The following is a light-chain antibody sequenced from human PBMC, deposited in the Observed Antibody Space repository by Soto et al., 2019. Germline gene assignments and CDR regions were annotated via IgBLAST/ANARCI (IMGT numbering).Light chain of an antibody. J-gene: IGLJ3*02. CDR2: AVS. CDR1: SSDVGAYNY. Sequence: QSALTQPASVSGSPGQSITSSCTGTSSDVGAYNYVSWYQQYPGKAPKLMIYAVSNRPSGVSNRFSGSKSGNTASLTISGLQAEDEADYYCSSYTTTPTNTWVFGGGTKLTVL. V-gene: IGLV2-14*01. CDR3: SSYTTTPTNTWV.